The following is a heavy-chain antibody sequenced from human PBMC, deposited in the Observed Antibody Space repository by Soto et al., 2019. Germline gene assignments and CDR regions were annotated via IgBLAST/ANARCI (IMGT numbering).Heavy chain of an antibody. D-gene: IGHD4-17*01. Sequence: EVQLVESGGGLVQPGGSLRLTCAASGFTFFAYWIHWVRQVPGKGLVWVSRINIDGSHTSYADSVRDRITISRDNSKNTVYLQRNSLAAEDTAVYYCEKEGDCGDYAGENWFDSWGQGNLVTVSS. CDR3: EKEGDCGDYAGENWFDS. J-gene: IGHJ5*01. CDR2: INIDGSHT. CDR1: GFTFFAYW. V-gene: IGHV3-74*01.